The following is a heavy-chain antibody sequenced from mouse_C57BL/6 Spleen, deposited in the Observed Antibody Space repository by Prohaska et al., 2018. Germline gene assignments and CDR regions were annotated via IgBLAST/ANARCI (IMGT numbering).Heavy chain of an antibody. J-gene: IGHJ4*01. V-gene: IGHV1-64*01. CDR2: IHPNSGST. CDR1: GYTFTSYW. CDR3: ARSHGNDAMDY. Sequence: QVQLQQPGAELVKPGASVKLSCKASGYTFTSYWMHWVKQRPGQGLEWIGMIHPNSGSTNYNEKFKSKATLTVDKSSSTAYMQLSSLTSEDSAVYYCARSHGNDAMDYWGQGTSVTVSS. D-gene: IGHD2-1*01.